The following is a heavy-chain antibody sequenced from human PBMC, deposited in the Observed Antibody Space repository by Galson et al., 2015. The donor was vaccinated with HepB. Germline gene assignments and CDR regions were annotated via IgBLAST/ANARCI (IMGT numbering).Heavy chain of an antibody. CDR2: IIPIFGTA. CDR3: ARGMRLYSSSSDIGY. V-gene: IGHV1-69*13. Sequence: SVKVSCKASGGTFSSYAISWVRQAPGQGLEWMGGIIPIFGTANYAQKFQGRVTITADESTSTAYMELSSLRSEDTAVYYCARGMRLYSSSSDIGYWGQGTLVTVSS. CDR1: GGTFSSYA. J-gene: IGHJ4*02. D-gene: IGHD6-6*01.